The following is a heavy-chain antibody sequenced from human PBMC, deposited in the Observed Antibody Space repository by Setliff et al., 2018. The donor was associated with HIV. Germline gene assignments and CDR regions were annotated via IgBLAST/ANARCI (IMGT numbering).Heavy chain of an antibody. Sequence: PSETLSLTCNVSGVSISSHHWSWIRQPPGKGLEWIGYIYYTGTTGYNPSLESRVTISIDMSKNQLSLQLSSVTAADTAVYFCARSYSSSLNPSGWMDVWGKGTTVTVSS. CDR1: GVSISSHH. CDR3: ARSYSSSLNPSGWMDV. V-gene: IGHV4-59*11. CDR2: IYYTGTT. J-gene: IGHJ6*04. D-gene: IGHD6-13*01.